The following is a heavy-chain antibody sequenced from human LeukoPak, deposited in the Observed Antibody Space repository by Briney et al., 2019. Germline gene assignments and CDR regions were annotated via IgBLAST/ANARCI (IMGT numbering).Heavy chain of an antibody. CDR3: ARDRGGAPYYPGGCYYYYGMDV. Sequence: SETLSLTCTVSGGSISSYYWSWIRQPPGKGLEWIGYIYYSGSTNYNPSLKSRVTISVDTSKNQFSLKLSSVTAADTAVYYCARDRGGAPYYPGGCYYYYGMDVWGQGTTVTVSS. V-gene: IGHV4-59*01. D-gene: IGHD1-26*01. J-gene: IGHJ6*02. CDR1: GGSISSYY. CDR2: IYYSGST.